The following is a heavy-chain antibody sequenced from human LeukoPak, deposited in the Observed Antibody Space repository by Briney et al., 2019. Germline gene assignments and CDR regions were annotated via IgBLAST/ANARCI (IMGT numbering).Heavy chain of an antibody. J-gene: IGHJ5*02. CDR1: GGTFSSYT. V-gene: IGHV1-69*01. CDR2: IIPIFGKA. D-gene: IGHD6-6*01. Sequence: SVKVSCKXSGGTFSSYTISWVRQAPGQGLEWMGGIIPIFGKAKNEKKFKGRGTITADESTSTAYMELSSLRSEDTAVYYCARGMYSSSPSNWFDPWGQGTLVTVSS. CDR3: ARGMYSSSPSNWFDP.